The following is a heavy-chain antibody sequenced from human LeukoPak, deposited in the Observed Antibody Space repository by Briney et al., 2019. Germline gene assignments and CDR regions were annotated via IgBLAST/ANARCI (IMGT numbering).Heavy chain of an antibody. J-gene: IGHJ4*02. CDR3: ARDSNIAAASLQTWVD. CDR2: IIPIFGTA. Sequence: ASVKVSCKASGGTFSSYAISWVRQAPGQGLEWMGGIIPIFGTANYAQKFQGRVTITADESTSTAYMELSSLRSEDTAVYYCARDSNIAAASLQTWVDWGQGTLVTVSS. V-gene: IGHV1-69*01. CDR1: GGTFSSYA. D-gene: IGHD6-13*01.